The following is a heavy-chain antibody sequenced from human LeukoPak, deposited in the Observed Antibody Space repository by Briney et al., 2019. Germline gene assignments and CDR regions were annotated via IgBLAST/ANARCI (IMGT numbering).Heavy chain of an antibody. CDR3: AKGIYSSGWSYFDY. J-gene: IGHJ4*01. CDR1: GFTFSNSA. CDR2: LSGSGITT. V-gene: IGHV3-23*01. D-gene: IGHD6-19*01. Sequence: GGSLRLPCAVSGFTFSNSAMSWVRQAPGKGLEWVSTLSGSGITTYYADSVKGRFTISRDNSKNTLYLQMNSLRAEDTAVYYCAKGIYSSGWSYFDYWGHGTLVTVSS.